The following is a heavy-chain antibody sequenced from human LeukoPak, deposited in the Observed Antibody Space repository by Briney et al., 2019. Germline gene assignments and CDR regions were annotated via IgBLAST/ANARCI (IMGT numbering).Heavy chain of an antibody. J-gene: IGHJ4*02. CDR1: GYRFSTYW. Sequence: GESLKISCVGSGYRFSTYWIAWARQMPGKGLEWMGIIYPGDSDTRYSPSFQGQVTISADKSISTAYLQWSSLKASDTAMYYCARTGTSTGFDYWGQGTLVTVSS. CDR3: ARTGTSTGFDY. CDR2: IYPGDSDT. V-gene: IGHV5-51*01. D-gene: IGHD1-7*01.